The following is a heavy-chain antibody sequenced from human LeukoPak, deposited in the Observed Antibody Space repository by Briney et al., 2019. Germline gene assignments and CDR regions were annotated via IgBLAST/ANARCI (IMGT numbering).Heavy chain of an antibody. CDR2: MNPNSGNT. J-gene: IGHJ6*03. D-gene: IGHD3-10*01. Sequence: GASVKVSCKASGYTFTSYDINWVRQATGQGLEWMGWMNPNSGNTGYAQKFQGRVTMTRNTSISTAYMELSSLRSEDTAVYYCARGITMVRGVIARYYYYHYMDVWGKGTTVTISS. V-gene: IGHV1-8*01. CDR3: ARGITMVRGVIARYYYYHYMDV. CDR1: GYTFTSYD.